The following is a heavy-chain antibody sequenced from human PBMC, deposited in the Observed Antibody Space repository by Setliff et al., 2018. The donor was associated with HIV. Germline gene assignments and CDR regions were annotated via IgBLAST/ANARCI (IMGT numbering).Heavy chain of an antibody. CDR3: AKASRGEYYDNSGFFVTYFDN. J-gene: IGHJ4*02. CDR1: GFSFSSYA. Sequence: GGSLRLSCTASGFSFSSYAMSWVRQAPGKGLEWVSGISGSGSSTYYADSVKGRSTISRGNSGDTLYLHMNNLRAGDTAVYYCAKASRGEYYDNSGFFVTYFDNWGQGKLVTVSS. D-gene: IGHD3-22*01. V-gene: IGHV3-23*01. CDR2: ISGSGSST.